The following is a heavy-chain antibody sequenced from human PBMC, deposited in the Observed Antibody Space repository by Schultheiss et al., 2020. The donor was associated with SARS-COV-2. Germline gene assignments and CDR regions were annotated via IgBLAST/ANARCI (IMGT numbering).Heavy chain of an antibody. CDR2: ISDNGNNR. D-gene: IGHD5/OR15-5a*01. CDR1: GFTFSSYG. Sequence: GGSLRLSCAASGFTFSSYGMHWVRQAPGKGLEWVAIISDNGNNRFYADSVKGRFTISRDNSKNTLYLQMNSLRPEDTAVYYCARVGSVAYGGMDVWGQGTTVTVSS. V-gene: IGHV3-30*03. CDR3: ARVGSVAYGGMDV. J-gene: IGHJ6*02.